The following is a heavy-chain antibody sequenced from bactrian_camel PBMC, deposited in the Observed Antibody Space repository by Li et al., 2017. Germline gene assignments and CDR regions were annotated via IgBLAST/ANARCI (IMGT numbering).Heavy chain of an antibody. V-gene: IGHV3S40*01. J-gene: IGHJ4*01. CDR3: AADVGSMSGNCQPNY. CDR2: IVSGGSNT. Sequence: VQLVESGGGLVQPGGSLRLSCAASGFTFSSYSVTWVRQAPGKGLEWVSAIVSGGSNTYYADSVKGRFTISRDNAKNTVYLQMNNLKPEDTAMYYCAADVGSMSGNCQPNYWGQGTQVTVS. D-gene: IGHD6*01. CDR1: GFTFSSYS.